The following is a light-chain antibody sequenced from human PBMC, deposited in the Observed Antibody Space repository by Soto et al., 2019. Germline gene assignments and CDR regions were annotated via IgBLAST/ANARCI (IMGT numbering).Light chain of an antibody. V-gene: IGKV1-39*01. CDR1: QSISSY. Sequence: DIQMTQSPSSLSASVGDRVTITCRASQSISSYLNWYQQKPGKAPKLLIYAASSLQSGVPSRFSGSGSGTDFTLTISSLQPEDFGTYYWQQRYRTPYPFGQGTRLEIK. CDR3: QQRYRTPYP. CDR2: AAS. J-gene: IGKJ5*01.